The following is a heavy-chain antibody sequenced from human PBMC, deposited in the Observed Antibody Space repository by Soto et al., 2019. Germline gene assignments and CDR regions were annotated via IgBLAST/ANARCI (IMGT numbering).Heavy chain of an antibody. J-gene: IGHJ6*02. D-gene: IGHD2-2*01. Sequence: SVKVSCKASGGTFSSYAISWVRQAPGQGLEWMGGIIPIFGTANYAQKFQGRVTIAADESTSTAYMELSSLRSEDTAVYYCARDSEGPAATRGLYYYYGMDVWGQGTTVTVSS. CDR2: IIPIFGTA. V-gene: IGHV1-69*13. CDR1: GGTFSSYA. CDR3: ARDSEGPAATRGLYYYYGMDV.